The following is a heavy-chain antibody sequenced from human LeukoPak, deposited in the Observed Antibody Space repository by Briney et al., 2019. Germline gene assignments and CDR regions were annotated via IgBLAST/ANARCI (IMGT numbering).Heavy chain of an antibody. CDR2: ISSSGSTI. D-gene: IGHD3-22*01. J-gene: IGHJ4*02. CDR3: ARVHPKTYYYGSSGYH. V-gene: IGHV3-48*04. CDR1: GFTFSSYS. Sequence: GGSLRLSCAASGFTFSSYSTNWVRQAPGKGLEWVSYISSSGSTIYYADSVKGRFTISRDNAKNSLYLQMNSLRAEDTAVYYCARVHPKTYYYGSSGYHWGQGTLVTVSS.